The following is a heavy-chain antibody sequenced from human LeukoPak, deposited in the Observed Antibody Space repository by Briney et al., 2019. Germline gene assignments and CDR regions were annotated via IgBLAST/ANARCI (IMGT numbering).Heavy chain of an antibody. V-gene: IGHV4-61*01. CDR1: GGSISSSNW. J-gene: IGHJ6*03. CDR2: IYYSGST. D-gene: IGHD5-18*01. Sequence: PSGTLSLTCAVSGGSISSSNWWSWIRQPPGQGLEWIGYIYYSGSTNYNPSLKSRVTISVDTSKNQFSLKLSSVTAADTAVYYCARAAKEDTAMAYYYYMDVWGKGTTVTVSS. CDR3: ARAAKEDTAMAYYYYMDV.